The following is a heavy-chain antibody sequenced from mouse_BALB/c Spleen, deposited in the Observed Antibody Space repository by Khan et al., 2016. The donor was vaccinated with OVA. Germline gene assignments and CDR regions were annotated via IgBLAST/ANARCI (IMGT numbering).Heavy chain of an antibody. CDR3: ARSLYYSYGYALDC. CDR2: ISSTGST. CDR1: DYSITSDYA. Sequence: EVQLQESGPGLVKPSQSLSLTCTVTDYSITSDYAWNWIRQFPGNKLEWMGYISSTGSTSSNPSLKSRISITRDTSKNQFFLQLKSVTTEDTATYYCARSLYYSYGYALDCWGRGTSVTVSS. D-gene: IGHD2-14*01. J-gene: IGHJ4*01. V-gene: IGHV3-2*02.